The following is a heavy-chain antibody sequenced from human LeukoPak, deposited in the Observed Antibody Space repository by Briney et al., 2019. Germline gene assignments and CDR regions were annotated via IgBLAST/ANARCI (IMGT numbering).Heavy chain of an antibody. J-gene: IGHJ5*02. Sequence: GASVKVSCKASGYTFTSYYMHWVRQAPGQGLEWMGIINPSGGSTSYAQKFQGRVTMTRDMSTSTVYMELSSLRSEDTAVYYCARAVTYGDYVGWFDPWGQGTPVTVSS. CDR3: ARAVTYGDYVGWFDP. CDR1: GYTFTSYY. D-gene: IGHD4-17*01. CDR2: INPSGGST. V-gene: IGHV1-46*01.